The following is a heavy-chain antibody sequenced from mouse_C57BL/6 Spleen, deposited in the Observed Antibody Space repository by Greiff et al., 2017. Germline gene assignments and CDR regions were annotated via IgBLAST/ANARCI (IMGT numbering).Heavy chain of an antibody. D-gene: IGHD3-2*02. Sequence: QVQLQQSGPGILQSSQTLSLTCSFSGFSLSTSGMGVSWIRQPSGKGLEWLAHIYWDEDKRYNPSLKSRLTISKDTSRNQVFLKITSVDTADTATYCCTRIDSSGYRFAYWGQGTLVTVSA. CDR1: GFSLSTSGMG. V-gene: IGHV8-12*01. J-gene: IGHJ3*01. CDR2: IYWDEDK. CDR3: TRIDSSGYRFAY.